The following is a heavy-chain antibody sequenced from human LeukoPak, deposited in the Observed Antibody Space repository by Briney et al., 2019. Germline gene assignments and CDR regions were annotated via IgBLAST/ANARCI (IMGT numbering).Heavy chain of an antibody. J-gene: IGHJ4*02. CDR1: GYTFTSYG. D-gene: IGHD6-19*01. CDR2: ISPYNGNT. Sequence: GASVKVSCKASGYTFTSYGITWVRQAPGQGLEGMGWISPYNGNTHYAQTLQGRVTMTTDTSTSTAYMELRSLRSDDTAVYYCARADIRAIASSGWYGFDFWGQGTLVTVSS. V-gene: IGHV1-18*01. CDR3: ARADIRAIASSGWYGFDF.